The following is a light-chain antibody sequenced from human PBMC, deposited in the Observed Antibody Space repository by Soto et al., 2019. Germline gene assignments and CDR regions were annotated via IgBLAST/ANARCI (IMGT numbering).Light chain of an antibody. CDR3: QQYNRYPLT. J-gene: IGKJ4*01. Sequence: DIQMTQSPSTLSASVGDRVTITCRASQSLSTWLAWYQQKPGKAPKLLIYKASSLESGVPSRFSGSGSGTEFTLTISGLQPDDFASYYCQQYNRYPLTFGGGTKVDIK. V-gene: IGKV1-5*03. CDR1: QSLSTW. CDR2: KAS.